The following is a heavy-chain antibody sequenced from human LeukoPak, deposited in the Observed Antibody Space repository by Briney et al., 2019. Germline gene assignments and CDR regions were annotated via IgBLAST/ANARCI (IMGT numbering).Heavy chain of an antibody. Sequence: GGSLRLSCAASGFTFSSYAMSWVRQAPGKGLEWVSAISGSGGSTYYAVSVKGRFTISRDNSKNTLYLQMNSLRAEDTAVYYCAKDRTPDPCFDYWGQGTLVTVYS. CDR2: ISGSGGST. D-gene: IGHD1-14*01. CDR3: AKDRTPDPCFDY. V-gene: IGHV3-23*01. CDR1: GFTFSSYA. J-gene: IGHJ4*02.